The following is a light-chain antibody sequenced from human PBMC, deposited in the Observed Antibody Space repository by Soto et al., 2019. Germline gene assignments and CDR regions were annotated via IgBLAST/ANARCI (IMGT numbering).Light chain of an antibody. CDR3: GSYSSSSTLYV. V-gene: IGLV2-14*03. J-gene: IGLJ1*01. CDR1: SSDVGGSNY. Sequence: HSVLTQPASVSGSPGQSITISCTGTSSDVGGSNYVSWYQQHPGKAPKLMIYDVSNRPSGVSNRFSGSKSGNTASLTISGLQAEDEADYYCGSYSSSSTLYVFGTGTKLTVL. CDR2: DVS.